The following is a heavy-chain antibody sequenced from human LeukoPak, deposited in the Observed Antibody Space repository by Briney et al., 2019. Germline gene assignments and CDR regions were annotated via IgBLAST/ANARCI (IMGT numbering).Heavy chain of an antibody. CDR1: GYTFTSYD. Sequence: ASVKVSCKASGYTFTSYDINWVRQATGQGLEWMGWMNPDSGNTGYAQKFQGRVTITRNTSISTAYMELSSLRSEDTAVYYCARDFDIAVENGYWGQGTLVTVSS. V-gene: IGHV1-8*03. D-gene: IGHD6-19*01. CDR2: MNPDSGNT. J-gene: IGHJ4*02. CDR3: ARDFDIAVENGY.